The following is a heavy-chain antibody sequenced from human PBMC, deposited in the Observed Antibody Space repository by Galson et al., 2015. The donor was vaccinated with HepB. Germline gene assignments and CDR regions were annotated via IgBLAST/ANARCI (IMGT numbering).Heavy chain of an antibody. D-gene: IGHD2-15*01. Sequence: SVKVSCKASGGTFSSYAISWVRQAPGQGLEWMGGIIPIFGTANYAQKFQGRVTITADESTSTAYMELSSLRSEDTAVYYCARDPPYCSGGSCSDAFDIWDQGTMVTVSS. CDR1: GGTFSSYA. CDR3: ARDPPYCSGGSCSDAFDI. V-gene: IGHV1-69*13. J-gene: IGHJ3*02. CDR2: IIPIFGTA.